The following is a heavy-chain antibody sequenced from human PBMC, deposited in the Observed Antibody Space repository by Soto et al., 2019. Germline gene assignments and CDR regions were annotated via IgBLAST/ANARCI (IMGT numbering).Heavy chain of an antibody. Sequence: SQTLSLTCAISGDSVSSNSAAWNWIRQSPSRGLEWLGRTYYRSKWYNDYAVSVESRITINPDTSKNQFSLQLNSVTPEDTAVYYCARDRATMVRGVIPRWFDPWGQGTLVTVPQ. V-gene: IGHV6-1*01. CDR2: TYYRSKWYN. CDR1: GDSVSSNSAA. J-gene: IGHJ5*02. D-gene: IGHD3-10*01. CDR3: ARDRATMVRGVIPRWFDP.